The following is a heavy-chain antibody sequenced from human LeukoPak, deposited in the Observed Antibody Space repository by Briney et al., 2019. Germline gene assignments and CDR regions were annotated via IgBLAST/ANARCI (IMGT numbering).Heavy chain of an antibody. Sequence: SVKVSCRASGGTFSSYAISWVRQAPGQGLEWMGGIIPIFGTTNYAQKFQGRVTMTTDESTSTAYMELSSLRSEDTAVYYCARGDIAAAGMYYMDVWGKGTTVTVSS. CDR3: ARGDIAAAGMYYMDV. D-gene: IGHD6-13*01. J-gene: IGHJ6*03. CDR1: GGTFSSYA. CDR2: IIPIFGTT. V-gene: IGHV1-69*05.